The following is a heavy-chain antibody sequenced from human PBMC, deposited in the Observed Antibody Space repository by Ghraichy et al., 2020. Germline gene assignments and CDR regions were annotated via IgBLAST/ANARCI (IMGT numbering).Heavy chain of an antibody. CDR1: GGSISSSSYY. Sequence: SETLSLTCTVSGGSISSSSYYWGWIRQPPGKGLEWIGSIYYSGSTYYNPSLKSRVTISVDTSKNQFSLKLSSVTAADTAVYYCAREWGGGYCSGGSCYPFDYWGQGTLVTVSS. CDR3: AREWGGGYCSGGSCYPFDY. D-gene: IGHD2-15*01. CDR2: IYYSGST. V-gene: IGHV4-39*07. J-gene: IGHJ4*02.